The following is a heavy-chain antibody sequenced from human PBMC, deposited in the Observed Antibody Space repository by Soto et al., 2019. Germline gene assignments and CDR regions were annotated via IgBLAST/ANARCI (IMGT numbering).Heavy chain of an antibody. Sequence: QVQLVQSGAGVKKPGSSVKVSCTASGGTFSSYTISWVRQAPGQGLEWMGRIIPILGIANYAQKVQGRVTITADTSTSTAYMELSSLRSEDTAVYYCARNDGSFWSGYSYFDYWGQRTLVTVAS. CDR3: ARNDGSFWSGYSYFDY. D-gene: IGHD3-3*01. CDR2: IIPILGIA. J-gene: IGHJ4*02. V-gene: IGHV1-69*02. CDR1: GGTFSSYT.